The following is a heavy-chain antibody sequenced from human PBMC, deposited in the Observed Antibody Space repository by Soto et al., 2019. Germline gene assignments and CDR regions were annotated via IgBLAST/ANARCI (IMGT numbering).Heavy chain of an antibody. V-gene: IGHV4-31*03. Sequence: PSETLSLTCTVSGGSISSGGYYWSWIRQHPGKGLEWIGYIYYSGSTYYNPSLKSRVTISVDTSKNQFSLKLSSVTAADTAVYYCARLRNYYDSSGHSVFDDWGQGTLVTVSS. CDR2: IYYSGST. J-gene: IGHJ5*02. CDR3: ARLRNYYDSSGHSVFDD. CDR1: GGSISSGGYY. D-gene: IGHD3-22*01.